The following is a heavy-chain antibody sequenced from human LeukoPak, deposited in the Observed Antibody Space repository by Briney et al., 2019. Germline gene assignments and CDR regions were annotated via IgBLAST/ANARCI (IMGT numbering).Heavy chain of an antibody. J-gene: IGHJ4*02. CDR3: ASIPFGGVKPNDY. Sequence: GGSLRLSCAASGITFRSYGMHWVRQAPGKGLEWVTFIWYDGSKTFYADSVKGRFTISRDNSKNTLYLQINSLRAEDTVVYYCASIPFGGVKPNDYWGQGTLVTVSS. D-gene: IGHD3-16*01. CDR1: GITFRSYG. V-gene: IGHV3-33*01. CDR2: IWYDGSKT.